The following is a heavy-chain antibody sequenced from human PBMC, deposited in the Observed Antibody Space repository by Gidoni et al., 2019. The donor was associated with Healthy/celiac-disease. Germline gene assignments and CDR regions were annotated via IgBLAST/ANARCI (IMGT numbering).Heavy chain of an antibody. J-gene: IGHJ6*02. CDR2: IYYSGST. CDR3: ARRRGVATLTYYYYYYGMDV. D-gene: IGHD5-12*01. CDR1: GGSISSSSYH. V-gene: IGHV4-39*01. Sequence: QLQLQESGPGLVKPSETLSLTCTVSGGSISSSSYHWGWIRQPPGKGLEWIGSIYYSGSTYYNPSLKSRVTISVDTSKNQFSLKLSSVTAADTAVYYCARRRGVATLTYYYYYYGMDVWGQGTTVTVSS.